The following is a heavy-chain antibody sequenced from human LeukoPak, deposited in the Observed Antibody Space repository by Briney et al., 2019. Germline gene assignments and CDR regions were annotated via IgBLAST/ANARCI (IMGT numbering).Heavy chain of an antibody. CDR3: ARDYGDYHFDY. D-gene: IGHD4-17*01. CDR2: INPNSGGT. CDR1: RYTHTCYY. J-gene: IGHJ4*02. Sequence: ASVKVSCKASRYTHTCYYMHWVRQAPGQGLEWMGWINPNSGGTNYAQKFQGRVTMTRDTSISTAYMELSRLRSDDTAVYYCARDYGDYHFDYWGQGTLVTVSS. V-gene: IGHV1-2*02.